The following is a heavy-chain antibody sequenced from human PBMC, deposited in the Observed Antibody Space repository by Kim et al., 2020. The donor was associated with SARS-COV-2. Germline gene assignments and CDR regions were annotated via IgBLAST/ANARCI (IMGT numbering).Heavy chain of an antibody. CDR3: ARTDAPATRYQLPPPDY. Sequence: ASVKVSCKASGYTFTSYYMHWVRQAPGQGLEWMGIINPSGGSTSYAQKFQGRVTMTRDTSTSTVYMELSSLRSEDTAVYYCARTDAPATRYQLPPPDYWGQGTLVTVSS. CDR1: GYTFTSYY. CDR2: INPSGGST. V-gene: IGHV1-46*01. J-gene: IGHJ4*02. D-gene: IGHD2-2*01.